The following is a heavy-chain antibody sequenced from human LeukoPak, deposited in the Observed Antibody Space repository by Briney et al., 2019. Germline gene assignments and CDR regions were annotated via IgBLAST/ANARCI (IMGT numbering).Heavy chain of an antibody. CDR1: GGSISSYY. CDR2: IYYSGST. J-gene: IGHJ6*02. Sequence: SETLSLTCTVSGGSISSYYWSWIRQPPGKGLEWIGYIYYSGSTNYNPSLKSRVTISVDTSKNQFSLKLSSVTAADTAVYYCARGGYFDWPRYDCPPPHYYYYGMDVWGQGTTVTVSS. D-gene: IGHD3-9*01. V-gene: IGHV4-59*01. CDR3: ARGGYFDWPRYDCPPPHYYYYGMDV.